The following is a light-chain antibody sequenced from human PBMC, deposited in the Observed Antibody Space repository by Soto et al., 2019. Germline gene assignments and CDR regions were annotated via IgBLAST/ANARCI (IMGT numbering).Light chain of an antibody. CDR2: DAS. V-gene: IGKV3-20*01. CDR3: HYYGRSQFT. J-gene: IGKJ2*01. CDR1: QSVTNTY. Sequence: EIVLTQSPDRLSVSPGETATLSCRASQSVTNTYLAWYQVRPGQSPRLLIYDASIRATGIPDRFSGSASGTDFTLTISGLEAEDFAMYYCHYYGRSQFTFGQGTSLDIK.